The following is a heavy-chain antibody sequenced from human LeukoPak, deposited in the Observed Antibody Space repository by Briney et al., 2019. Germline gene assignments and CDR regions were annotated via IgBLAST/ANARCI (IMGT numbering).Heavy chain of an antibody. D-gene: IGHD1-20*01. Sequence: PGGSLRLSCAASGFTFSSYGMHWVRQAPGKGLEWVAVIWYDGSNKYYADSVKGRFTISRDNSKNTLYLQMNSLSAEDTAVYYCAREWAPYNSPNDMDVWGQGTTVTVSS. CDR3: AREWAPYNSPNDMDV. CDR2: IWYDGSNK. V-gene: IGHV3-33*01. J-gene: IGHJ6*02. CDR1: GFTFSSYG.